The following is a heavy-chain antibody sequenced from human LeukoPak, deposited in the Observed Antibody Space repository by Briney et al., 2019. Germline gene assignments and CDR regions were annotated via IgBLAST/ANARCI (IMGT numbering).Heavy chain of an antibody. D-gene: IGHD1-1*01. CDR2: IYYSGNT. Sequence: SSETLSLTCTVSGGSLTSYYWTWIRQPPGKGLEWVGYIYYSGNTNYNPSLKSRVTISLDTSKNQFSLKLSAVTAADTALYYCARTPGGTYYNYMDVWGKGTTVTVSS. V-gene: IGHV4-59*01. J-gene: IGHJ6*03. CDR3: ARTPGGTYYNYMDV. CDR1: GGSLTSYY.